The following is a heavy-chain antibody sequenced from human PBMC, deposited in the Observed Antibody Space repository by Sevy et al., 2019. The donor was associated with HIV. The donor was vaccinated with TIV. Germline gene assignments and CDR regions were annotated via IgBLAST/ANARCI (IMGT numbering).Heavy chain of an antibody. CDR1: GESFVGHY. J-gene: IGHJ4*02. CDR3: ANTSTVTTSALDS. D-gene: IGHD4-17*01. CDR2: INHSGTA. Sequence: SETLSLTCGVFGESFVGHYWTWIRQPPGKGLEWIGEINHSGTANYNPSLKSRVTISVDTSNNQFSLRLSSVTAADTAVYYCANTSTVTTSALDSWGQGTLVTVSS. V-gene: IGHV4-34*01.